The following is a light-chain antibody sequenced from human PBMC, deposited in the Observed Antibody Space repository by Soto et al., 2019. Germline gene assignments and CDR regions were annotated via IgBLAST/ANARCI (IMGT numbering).Light chain of an antibody. CDR2: ANS. V-gene: IGLV1-40*01. J-gene: IGLJ2*01. CDR1: SSNIGAGYD. CDR3: QSYDSGLSGVL. Sequence: QSVLTQPPSVSGAPGQRVTISCTGSSSNIGAGYDVHWYLQLPGTAPKFLIYANSNRPSGVPDRFSGSKSGTSASLAITGVQAEDEADYYCQSYDSGLSGVLFGGGTKLTVL.